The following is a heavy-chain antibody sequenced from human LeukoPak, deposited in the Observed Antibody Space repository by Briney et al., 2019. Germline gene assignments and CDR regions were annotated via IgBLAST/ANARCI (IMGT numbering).Heavy chain of an antibody. CDR1: RFTFSDYY. J-gene: IGHJ4*02. Sequence: GGSLRLSCAASRFTFSDYYMSWIRQAPGKGLEWVSYISRSGSTIYYADSVKGRFTISRDNAKNSLHLQMNSLRAEDTAVYYCARGKRYLDPRLFDYWGQGTLVTVSS. D-gene: IGHD3-9*01. V-gene: IGHV3-11*01. CDR2: ISRSGSTI. CDR3: ARGKRYLDPRLFDY.